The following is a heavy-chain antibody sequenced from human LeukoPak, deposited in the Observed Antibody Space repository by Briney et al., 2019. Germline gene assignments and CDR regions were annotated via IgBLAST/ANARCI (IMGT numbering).Heavy chain of an antibody. CDR2: ISSSGSTI. Sequence: GGSLRLSCAASGFTFSDYYMSWIRQAPGKGLEWVSYISSSGSTIYYADSVKGRFTISRDNAKNSLYLQMNSLRAEDTAVYYCARDADLITIFGHFHYWGQGTLVTVSS. CDR1: GFTFSDYY. CDR3: ARDADLITIFGHFHY. J-gene: IGHJ4*02. D-gene: IGHD3-3*01. V-gene: IGHV3-11*04.